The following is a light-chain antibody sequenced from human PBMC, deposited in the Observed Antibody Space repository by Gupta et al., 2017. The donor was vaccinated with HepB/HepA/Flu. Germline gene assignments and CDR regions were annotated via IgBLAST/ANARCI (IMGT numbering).Light chain of an antibody. CDR1: QSISSY. CDR2: AAS. J-gene: IGKJ2*04. CDR3: QQSDSTLMCS. V-gene: IGKV1-39*01. Sequence: DIQMTQSPSSLSASVGDRVTITCRASQSISSYLNWYQQKPGKAPKLLIYAASSLQSGVPSRFSGSGSGTDFTLTISSLQPEDFATYYCQQSDSTLMCSLGQGTKLEIK.